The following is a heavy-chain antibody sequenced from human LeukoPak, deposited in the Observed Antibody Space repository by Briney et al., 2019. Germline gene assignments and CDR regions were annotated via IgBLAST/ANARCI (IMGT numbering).Heavy chain of an antibody. D-gene: IGHD2-2*02. Sequence: GGSLRLSCAASGFTFSHYTMHWVRQTPGKGLEWVALISDDGGAKYNADSVKGRFTISRDNSRNSVFLQMNSLISEDTAVYYCAKADCSSTGCYTLDFWGQGTLVTVSS. CDR2: ISDDGGAK. CDR1: GFTFSHYT. J-gene: IGHJ4*02. CDR3: AKADCSSTGCYTLDF. V-gene: IGHV3-30-3*01.